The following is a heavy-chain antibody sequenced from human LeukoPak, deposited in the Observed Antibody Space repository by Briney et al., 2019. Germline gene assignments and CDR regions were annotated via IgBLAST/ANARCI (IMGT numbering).Heavy chain of an antibody. CDR2: IKRKGDDGTA. V-gene: IGHV3-15*01. CDR3: ATDLLDS. J-gene: IGHJ5*01. Sequence: GGSLRLSCAASGFTFSNAWMSWVRQAPGKGLEWVGRIKRKGDDGTADYAAPVEGRFTISRDDSKSTVSLQMTSPKTEDTAVYYCATDLLDSWGRGTLVIVSA. CDR1: GFTFSNAW.